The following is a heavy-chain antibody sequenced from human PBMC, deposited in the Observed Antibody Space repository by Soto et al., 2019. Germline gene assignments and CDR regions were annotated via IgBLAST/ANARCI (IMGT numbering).Heavy chain of an antibody. CDR3: ARDIVVEPAAIPVPYY. CDR1: GYTFTSYG. CDR2: ISAYNGNT. Sequence: GASVKVSCKASGYTFTSYGISWVRQAPGQGLEWMGWISAYNGNTNYAQKLQGRVTMTTDTSTSTAYMELRSLRSDDTAVYYCARDIVVEPAAIPVPYYWGQGTLVTVSS. D-gene: IGHD2-2*01. J-gene: IGHJ4*02. V-gene: IGHV1-18*01.